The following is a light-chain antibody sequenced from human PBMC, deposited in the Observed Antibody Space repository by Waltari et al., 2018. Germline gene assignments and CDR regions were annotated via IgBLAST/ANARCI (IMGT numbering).Light chain of an antibody. J-gene: IGLJ1*01. CDR1: TSNIGNYY. CDR3: GTSDSSLDSYV. V-gene: IGLV1-51*01. Sequence: QSVLTQPPSVSAAPGQKFTVSCSGTTSNIGNYYVSWYQHLPGTAHKLLIFDNSQRHSGNPGQYSGSKSGTSATLGITGIPTGYEADNNFGTSDSSLDSYVFENGSKVTDL. CDR2: DNS.